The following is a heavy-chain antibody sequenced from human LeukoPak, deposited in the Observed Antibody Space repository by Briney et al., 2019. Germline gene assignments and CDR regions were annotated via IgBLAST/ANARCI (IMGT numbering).Heavy chain of an antibody. D-gene: IGHD2-2*01. CDR1: GFTFSSYI. CDR3: ASTGRYCTSTSCSNYFHY. Sequence: GGSLRPSCAASGFTFSSYIMNWARQAPGKGLGWVSYISSSSSTIYYADSVKGRFTLSRDNAKNSLYLQMNSLRAEDTAVYYCASTGRYCTSTSCSNYFHYWGQGTLVTVSS. J-gene: IGHJ4*02. V-gene: IGHV3-48*04. CDR2: ISSSSSTI.